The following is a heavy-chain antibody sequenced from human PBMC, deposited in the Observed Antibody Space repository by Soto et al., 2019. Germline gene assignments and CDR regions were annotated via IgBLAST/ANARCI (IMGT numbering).Heavy chain of an antibody. D-gene: IGHD5-12*01. CDR1: GFTFSRYA. J-gene: IGHJ4*02. Sequence: QVQLVESGGGVVQPGRSLRLSCAASGFTFSRYAMHWVLQAPGKALERVAVISYDGSNKYYADSVKGRFTISRDNSKNSRNPQRNSLTAEDTAVYYCARDWAITIEATTTCSRESPSSFDYWRQGTLVTVSS. V-gene: IGHV3-30-3*01. CDR3: ARDWAITIEATTTCSRESPSSFDY. CDR2: ISYDGSNK.